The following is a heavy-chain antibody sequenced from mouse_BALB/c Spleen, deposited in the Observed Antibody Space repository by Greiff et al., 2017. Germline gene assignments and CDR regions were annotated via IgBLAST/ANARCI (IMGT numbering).Heavy chain of an antibody. J-gene: IGHJ4*01. Sequence: DVKLQESGPGLVKPSQSLSLTCTVTGYSITSDYAWNWIRQFPGNKLEWMGYISYSGSTSYNPSLKSRISITRDTSKKQFFLQFNSVTTEDTATYYCARWLLHAMDYWGQGTSVTVSS. CDR1: GYSITSDYA. CDR2: ISYSGST. D-gene: IGHD2-3*01. CDR3: ARWLLHAMDY. V-gene: IGHV3-2*02.